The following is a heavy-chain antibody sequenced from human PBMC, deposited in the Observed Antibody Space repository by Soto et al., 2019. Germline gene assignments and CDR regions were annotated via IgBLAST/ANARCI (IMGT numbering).Heavy chain of an antibody. CDR3: ARTYIGYFDY. CDR2: IYYSGST. CDR1: GWSISSYY. V-gene: IGHV4-59*08. Sequence: SETRSLTCTVPGWSISSYYWSWIRQAPGKGLEWIGYIYYSGSTNYNPSLKSRVTISVDTSKNQFSLKLSSVTAADTAVYYCARTYIGYFDYWGQGTLVTVSS. J-gene: IGHJ4*02. D-gene: IGHD2-15*01.